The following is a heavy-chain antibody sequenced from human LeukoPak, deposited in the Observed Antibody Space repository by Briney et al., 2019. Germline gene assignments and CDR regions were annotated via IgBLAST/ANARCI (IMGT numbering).Heavy chain of an antibody. CDR1: AFTFSYYS. J-gene: IGHJ4*02. Sequence: PGESLRLSCASSAFTFSYYSMNWVRQAPGKGPEWVSSISPGSDFVFYADSVKGRFTISRDNAKNSLYLQMNSLRAEDTAVYYCARVGVGGDYFDYWGQGTLVTVSS. CDR3: ARVGVGGDYFDY. CDR2: ISPGSDFV. V-gene: IGHV3-21*01. D-gene: IGHD2-15*01.